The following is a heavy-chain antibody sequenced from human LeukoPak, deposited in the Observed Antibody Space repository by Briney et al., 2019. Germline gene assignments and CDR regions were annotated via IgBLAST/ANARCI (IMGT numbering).Heavy chain of an antibody. D-gene: IGHD1-1*01. CDR1: GFTFSSYE. J-gene: IGHJ4*02. Sequence: PGGSLRLSCAASGFTFSSYELNWVRQAPGMGLGWVSYISSSGSAKYYADSVKGRFTISRDNAKNSLYLQMSSLRAEDTAVYYCAKSPKTGFLFDYWGEGTLVTVSS. V-gene: IGHV3-48*03. CDR2: ISSSGSAK. CDR3: AKSPKTGFLFDY.